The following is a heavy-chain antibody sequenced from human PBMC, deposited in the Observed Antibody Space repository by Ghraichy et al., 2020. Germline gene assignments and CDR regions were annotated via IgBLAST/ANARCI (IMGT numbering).Heavy chain of an antibody. CDR2: IYNIGTA. D-gene: IGHD2-21*01. CDR1: GFTVKNNY. V-gene: IGHV3-53*05. J-gene: IGHJ4*02. CDR3: ARDAAYCGGGACLHD. Sequence: GGSLRLSCEVSGFTVKNNYMTWVRQAPGRGLEWVSVIYNIGTAYYADSVRGRFTISRDTSKNILYLQINSLRPEATAVYYCARDAAYCGGGACLHDWGQGTLITVSS.